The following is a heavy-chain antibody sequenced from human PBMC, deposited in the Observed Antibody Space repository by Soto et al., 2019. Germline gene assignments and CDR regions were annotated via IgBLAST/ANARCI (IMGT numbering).Heavy chain of an antibody. V-gene: IGHV4-34*01. D-gene: IGHD5-12*01. Sequence: QVQLQQWGAGLLKPSETLSLTCTVNGGSLTGYYWSWIRQPPGKGLERIGEVKDGGSTNYSPSLRGRVSISAVTSKNPVSLRLNSVTAADPAVYFCARGQEGIVATHWDQGALVTVSS. CDR2: VKDGGST. J-gene: IGHJ4*02. CDR1: GGSLTGYY. CDR3: ARGQEGIVATH.